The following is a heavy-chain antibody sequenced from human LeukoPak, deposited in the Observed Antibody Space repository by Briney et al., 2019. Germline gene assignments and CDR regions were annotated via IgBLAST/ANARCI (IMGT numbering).Heavy chain of an antibody. CDR3: ASLGFLEWLLDYYYYMDV. CDR1: GFTFSSYS. J-gene: IGHJ6*03. D-gene: IGHD3-3*01. V-gene: IGHV3-21*01. CDR2: ITSGSTYI. Sequence: GGSLRLSCAASGFTFSSYSMNWVRQAPGKGPEWVSSITSGSTYIYYADSVKGRFTISRDNAKNSLYLQMNSLRAEDTAVYYCASLGFLEWLLDYYYYMDVWGKGTTVTVSS.